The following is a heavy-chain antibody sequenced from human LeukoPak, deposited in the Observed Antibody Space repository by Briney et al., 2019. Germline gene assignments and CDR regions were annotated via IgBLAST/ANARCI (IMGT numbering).Heavy chain of an antibody. V-gene: IGHV4-59*08. Sequence: SETLSLTCTVSGGSISSYYWSWIRQPPGKGLEWIGYLFHSGTRRYNPSLKSRVTISADTTKNQFFLSLYSTTAADTAVYYCARRRGWKQQVVYFGYWGQGTLATVSS. CDR3: ARRRGWKQQVVYFGY. CDR1: GGSISSYY. J-gene: IGHJ4*02. D-gene: IGHD6-13*01. CDR2: LFHSGTR.